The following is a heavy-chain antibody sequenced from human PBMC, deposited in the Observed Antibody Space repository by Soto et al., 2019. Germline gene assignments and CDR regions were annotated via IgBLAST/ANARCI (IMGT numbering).Heavy chain of an antibody. CDR1: GGSISSSSYY. Sequence: QLQLQESGPGLVKPSETLSLTCTVSGGSISSSSYYWGWIRQPPGKGLEWIGSIYYSGSTYYNPSLKSRVTISVDTSKNQFSLKLSSVTAADTAVYYCASGIVGAQCFDYWGQGTLVTVSS. V-gene: IGHV4-39*01. J-gene: IGHJ4*02. CDR2: IYYSGST. D-gene: IGHD1-26*01. CDR3: ASGIVGAQCFDY.